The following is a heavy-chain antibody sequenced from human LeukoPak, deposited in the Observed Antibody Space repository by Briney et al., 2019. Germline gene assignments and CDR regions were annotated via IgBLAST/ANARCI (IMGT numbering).Heavy chain of an antibody. CDR3: ARRRYSVYDFDY. CDR2: IWSDGSNK. V-gene: IGHV3-33*08. D-gene: IGHD5/OR15-5a*01. Sequence: GGSLILSCAASGFTFSTYGMHWVRQAPGKGLEWVAVIWSDGSNKYYADSVKGRFTISRDNSKNTLYLQMNSLRAEDTAVYYCARRRYSVYDFDYWGQGTLVTVSS. J-gene: IGHJ4*02. CDR1: GFTFSTYG.